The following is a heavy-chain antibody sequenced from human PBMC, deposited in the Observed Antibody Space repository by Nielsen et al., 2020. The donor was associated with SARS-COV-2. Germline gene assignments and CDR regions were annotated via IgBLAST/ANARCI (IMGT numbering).Heavy chain of an antibody. CDR2: ISAYNGNT. CDR1: GYTFTSYG. CDR3: ALTSEQQPYYYYYYGMDV. D-gene: IGHD6-13*01. Sequence: ASVKVSCKASGYTFTSYGISWVRQAPGQGLEWMGWISAYNGNTNYAQKLQGRVTMTTDTSTSTAYMELRSLRSDDTAVYYCALTSEQQPYYYYYYGMDVWGQGTTVTVSS. J-gene: IGHJ6*02. V-gene: IGHV1-18*01.